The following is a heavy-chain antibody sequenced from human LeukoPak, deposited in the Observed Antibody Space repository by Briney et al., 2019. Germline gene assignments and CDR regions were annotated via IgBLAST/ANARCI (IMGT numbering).Heavy chain of an antibody. Sequence: ASVKVSCKASGYTFTSYDINWVRQATGQGLEWMGWMNPNSGNTGYAQKFQGRVTMTRNTSISTAYMELSSLRSEDTAVYYCARDKGNDYVWGSYRYELDYWGQGTLVTVSS. V-gene: IGHV1-8*01. CDR1: GYTFTSYD. CDR3: ARDKGNDYVWGSYRYELDY. D-gene: IGHD3-16*02. CDR2: MNPNSGNT. J-gene: IGHJ4*02.